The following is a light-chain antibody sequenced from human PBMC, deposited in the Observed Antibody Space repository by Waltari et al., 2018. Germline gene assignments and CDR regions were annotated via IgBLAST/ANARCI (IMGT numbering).Light chain of an antibody. CDR2: EVS. CDR1: SSDVV. Sequence: QSALTQPASVSGSPGQSLTISCTGTSSDVVSWYQQPPGKAPKLIIYEVSNRPPGVSNRFSGSKSGNTASLTISGLQAEDEADYYCSSYTSSSTVFGGGTKLTVL. V-gene: IGLV2-14*01. J-gene: IGLJ2*01. CDR3: SSYTSSSTV.